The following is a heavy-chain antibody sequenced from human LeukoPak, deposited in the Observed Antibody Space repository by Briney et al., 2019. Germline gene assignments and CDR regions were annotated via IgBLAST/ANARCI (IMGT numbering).Heavy chain of an antibody. D-gene: IGHD5-24*01. CDR2: MHYSGIT. CDR1: GGSISSGSHY. V-gene: IGHV4-39*07. CDR3: ARESQEKYYFDY. J-gene: IGHJ4*02. Sequence: SETLSLTCIVSGGSISSGSHYRGWIRQPPGKGLEWIGSMHYSGITYYSPSLKSRVTISVGTSKNQFSLKLSSVTAADTAVYYCARESQEKYYFDYWGQGTLVTVSS.